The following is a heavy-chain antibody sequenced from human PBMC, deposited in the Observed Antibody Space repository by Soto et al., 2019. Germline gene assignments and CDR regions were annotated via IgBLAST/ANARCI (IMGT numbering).Heavy chain of an antibody. CDR2: IIPIFGTA. Sequence: VKVSCKASGGTFSSYAISWVRQAPGQGLEWMGGIIPIFGTANYAQKFQGRVTITADESTSTAYMELSSLRSEDTAVYYCGXXXXXXXXXXXXXXNXGQXXQVTVSS. V-gene: IGHV1-69*13. J-gene: IGHJ4*02. CDR1: GGTFSSYA. CDR3: GXXXXXXXXXXXXXXN.